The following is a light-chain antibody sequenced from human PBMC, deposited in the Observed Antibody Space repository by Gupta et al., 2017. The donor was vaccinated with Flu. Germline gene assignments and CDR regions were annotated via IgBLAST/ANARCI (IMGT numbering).Light chain of an antibody. Sequence: ATLSLSPGERATLSCGASQSVRSSYLAWYQQKPGRAPRLLIYDASSRATGIPDRFSGSGSGTDFTLTISRLEPEDFAVYYCQQDGSSPWTFGQGTKVEIK. J-gene: IGKJ1*01. CDR1: QSVRSSY. CDR2: DAS. V-gene: IGKV3D-20*01. CDR3: QQDGSSPWT.